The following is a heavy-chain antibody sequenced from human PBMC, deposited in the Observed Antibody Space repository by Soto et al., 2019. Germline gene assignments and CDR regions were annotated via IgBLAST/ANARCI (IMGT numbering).Heavy chain of an antibody. Sequence: PVGSLRLSCAASGFTFSSYAMHWVRQAPGKGLEWVAVISYDGSNKYYADSVKGRFTISRDNSKNTLYLQMNSLRAEDTAVYYCARDAFGPGTFDPWGQGTLVTVSS. J-gene: IGHJ5*02. D-gene: IGHD6-13*01. CDR1: GFTFSSYA. CDR3: ARDAFGPGTFDP. CDR2: ISYDGSNK. V-gene: IGHV3-30-3*01.